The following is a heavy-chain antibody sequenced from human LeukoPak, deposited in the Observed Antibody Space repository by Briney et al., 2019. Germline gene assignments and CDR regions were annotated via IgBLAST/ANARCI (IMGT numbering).Heavy chain of an antibody. CDR3: ARAPPGGYSESYYFDY. Sequence: PSETLSLTCTVSGGSISSYYWSWIRQPAGKGLEWIGRIYTSGSTNYNLSLKSRVTMSVDTSKNQFSLKLSSVTAADTAVYYCARAPPGGYSESYYFDYWGRGTLVTVSS. CDR2: IYTSGST. J-gene: IGHJ4*02. CDR1: GGSISSYY. D-gene: IGHD1-26*01. V-gene: IGHV4-4*07.